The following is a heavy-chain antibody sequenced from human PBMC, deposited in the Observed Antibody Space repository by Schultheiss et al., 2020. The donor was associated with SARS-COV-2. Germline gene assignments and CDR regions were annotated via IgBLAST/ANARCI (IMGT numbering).Heavy chain of an antibody. V-gene: IGHV4-59*12. CDR2: IYYSGST. CDR1: GGSISSYY. J-gene: IGHJ6*02. Sequence: SQTLSLTCTVSGGSISSYYWSWTRQPPGKGLEWIGYIYYSGSTNYNPSLKSRVTISVDTSKNQFSLKLSSVTAADTAVYYCARGGSSSSVNYYYYGMDVWGQGTTVTVSS. D-gene: IGHD6-6*01. CDR3: ARGGSSSSVNYYYYGMDV.